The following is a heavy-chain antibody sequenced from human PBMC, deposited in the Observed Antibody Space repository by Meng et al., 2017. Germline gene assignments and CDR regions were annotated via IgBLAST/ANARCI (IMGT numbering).Heavy chain of an antibody. J-gene: IGHJ3*02. V-gene: IGHV3-21*01. CDR3: ARDRRTSDYASAFDI. Sequence: GVSLRLSCAASGFTFSSYSMNWVRQAPGKGLEWVSSISSSSSYIYYADSVKGRFTISRDNAKNSLYLQMNSLRAEDTAVYYCARDRRTSDYASAFDIWGQGTMVTVSS. D-gene: IGHD4-17*01. CDR2: ISSSSSYI. CDR1: GFTFSSYS.